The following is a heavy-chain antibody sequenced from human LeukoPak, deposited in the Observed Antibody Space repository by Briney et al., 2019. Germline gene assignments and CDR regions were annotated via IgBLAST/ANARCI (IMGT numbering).Heavy chain of an antibody. D-gene: IGHD6-13*01. CDR1: GGSISSYY. Sequence: SETLSLTCTVSGGSISSYYWSWIRQPPGKGLEGIGYIYYSGSTNYNPSLKSRVTISVDTSKNQFSLKLGSVTAADTAVYYCARDFKARDSSSWYWHYYGMDVWGQGTTVTVSS. CDR2: IYYSGST. J-gene: IGHJ6*02. CDR3: ARDFKARDSSSWYWHYYGMDV. V-gene: IGHV4-59*01.